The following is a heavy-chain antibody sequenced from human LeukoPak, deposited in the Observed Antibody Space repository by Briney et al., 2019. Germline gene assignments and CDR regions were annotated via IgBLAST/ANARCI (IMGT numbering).Heavy chain of an antibody. J-gene: IGHJ4*02. CDR3: GREGLEGRINFDG. CDR1: GFTFTSHV. V-gene: IGHV3-64D*06. D-gene: IGHD1-1*01. Sequence: GGSLTLSCSASGFTFTSHVMHWVRQAPGGGLQYYAGSGKGRFAISSDSSKNTVYLQMNSLTAEDTAVNYCGREGLEGRINFDGWGQRTLV.